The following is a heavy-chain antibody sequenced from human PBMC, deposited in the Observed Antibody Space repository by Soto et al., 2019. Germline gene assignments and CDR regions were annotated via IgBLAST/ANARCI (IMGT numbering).Heavy chain of an antibody. J-gene: IGHJ6*02. CDR1: GFSLSNARMG. D-gene: IGHD2-15*01. CDR3: ARLFGCSCGSFLPRQTAYYGMDV. Sequence: QVTLKESGPVLVKPTETLTLTCTVSGFSLSNARMGVSWIRQPPGKALEWLAHIFSNDEKSYSTSLKSRLTISKETSKSQVVLTMTNMDPVDTATDYCARLFGCSCGSFLPRQTAYYGMDVWGQGTTVTFSS. CDR2: IFSNDEK. V-gene: IGHV2-26*01.